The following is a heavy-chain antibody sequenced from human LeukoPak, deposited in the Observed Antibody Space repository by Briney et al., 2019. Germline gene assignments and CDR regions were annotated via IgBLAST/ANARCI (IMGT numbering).Heavy chain of an antibody. CDR2: ISYDGSNK. CDR1: GFTFSSYG. D-gene: IGHD4-17*01. Sequence: PGGSLRLSCAASGFTFSSYGMHWVRQAPGKGLEWVAVISYDGSNKYYADSVKGRFTISRGNSKNTLYLQMNSLRAEDTAVYYCAKPITPTAATNDYGDYSVDYWGQGTLVTVSS. V-gene: IGHV3-30*18. J-gene: IGHJ4*02. CDR3: AKPITPTAATNDYGDYSVDY.